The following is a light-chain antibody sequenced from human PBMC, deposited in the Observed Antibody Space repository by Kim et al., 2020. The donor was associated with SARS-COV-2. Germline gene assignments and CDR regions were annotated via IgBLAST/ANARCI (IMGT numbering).Light chain of an antibody. V-gene: IGLV4-69*01. CDR3: QTWGTGSWV. CDR1: SGHSSYA. J-gene: IGLJ3*02. CDR2: VNSDGSH. Sequence: QPVLTQSPSVSASLGASVKLTCTLSSGHSSYAIAWHQQQPEKGPRYLMKVNSDGSHSKGDGIPDRFSGYSSGAKRYLTISSLQSEDEADYYCQTWGTGSWVFGGGTQLTVL.